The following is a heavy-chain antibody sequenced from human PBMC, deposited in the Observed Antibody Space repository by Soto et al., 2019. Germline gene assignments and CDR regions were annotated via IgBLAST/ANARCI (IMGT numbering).Heavy chain of an antibody. V-gene: IGHV3-30-3*01. CDR2: ISHDGSTE. D-gene: IGHD2-15*01. CDR3: ARDPVGYCSGGSCYSWLRYYYGMDV. J-gene: IGHJ6*02. Sequence: QPGGSLRLSCAASGFTFSIYAMHWVRQAPGKGLEWVALISHDGSTEYYADSVKGRFTISRDNSKNTLYLQMNSLRAEDTAVYYCARDPVGYCSGGSCYSWLRYYYGMDVWGQGTTVTVSS. CDR1: GFTFSIYA.